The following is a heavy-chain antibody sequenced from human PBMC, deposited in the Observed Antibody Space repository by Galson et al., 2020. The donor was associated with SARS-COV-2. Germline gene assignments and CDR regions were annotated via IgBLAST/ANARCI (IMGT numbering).Heavy chain of an antibody. D-gene: IGHD2-21*01. CDR1: GYTFTSYD. CDR2: MNPNSGNT. J-gene: IGHJ4*02. CDR3: ARGVRRHIVVVIASISSYYFDY. V-gene: IGHV1-8*01. Sequence: ASVKVSCKASGYTFTSYDINWVRQATGQGLEWMGWMNPNSGNTGYAQKFQGRVTMTRNTSISTAYMELSSLRSEDTAVYYCARGVRRHIVVVIASISSYYFDYWGQGTLVTVSS.